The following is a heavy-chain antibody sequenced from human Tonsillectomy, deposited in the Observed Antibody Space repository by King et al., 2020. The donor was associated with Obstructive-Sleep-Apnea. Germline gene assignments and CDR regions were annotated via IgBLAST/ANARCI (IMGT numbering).Heavy chain of an antibody. CDR3: ARELLWFGESTQGYFDY. V-gene: IGHV3-21*01. CDR1: GFTFSSYS. Sequence: VQLVESGGGLVKPGGSLRLSCAASGFTFSSYSMNWVRQAPGKGLEWGSSISSSSSYIYYADSVKGRLTISRDNAKNSLYLQMNSLRAEDTAVYYCARELLWFGESTQGYFDYWGQGTLVTVSS. D-gene: IGHD3-10*01. J-gene: IGHJ4*02. CDR2: ISSSSSYI.